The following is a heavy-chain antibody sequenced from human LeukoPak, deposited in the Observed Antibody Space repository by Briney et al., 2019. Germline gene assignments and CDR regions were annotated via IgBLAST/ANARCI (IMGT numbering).Heavy chain of an antibody. CDR3: ARALYQPRDIVVVPAAISY. J-gene: IGHJ4*02. V-gene: IGHV3-30-3*01. D-gene: IGHD2-2*01. CDR1: GFTFSSYA. CDR2: ISYDGSNK. Sequence: GGSLRLSCAASGFTFSSYAMHWVRQAPGKGLEWVAVISYDGSNKYYADSVKGRFTISRDNSKNTLYLQMNGLRAEDTAVYYCARALYQPRDIVVVPAAISYWGQGTLVTVSS.